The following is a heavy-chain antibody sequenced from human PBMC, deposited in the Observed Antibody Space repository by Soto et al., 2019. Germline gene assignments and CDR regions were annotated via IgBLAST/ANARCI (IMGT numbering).Heavy chain of an antibody. V-gene: IGHV1-18*01. CDR3: ARGLSLTYYDILTGYYNFGTFDY. CDR1: GYTFTSYG. CDR2: ISAYNGNT. Sequence: ASVKVSCKASGYTFTSYGISWVRQAPGQGLEWMGWISAYNGNTNYAQKPQGRVTMTTDTSTSTAYMELRSLRSDDTAVYYCARGLSLTYYDILTGYYNFGTFDYWGQGTLVTVSS. D-gene: IGHD3-9*01. J-gene: IGHJ4*02.